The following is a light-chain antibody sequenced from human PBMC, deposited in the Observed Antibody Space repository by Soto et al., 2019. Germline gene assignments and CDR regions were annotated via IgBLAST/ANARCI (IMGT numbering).Light chain of an antibody. CDR3: QQRSNWQIT. V-gene: IGKV3D-20*02. CDR2: DAS. CDR1: QSASSSY. Sequence: IVLTQSPGTLSLSPGEKATLSCSTSQSASSSYLAWYQPKPGQAPRLLIYDASNRATGIPASFSGSGSGTDFTLTISSLEPEDFAVYYCQQRSNWQITFGQGTRLQI. J-gene: IGKJ5*01.